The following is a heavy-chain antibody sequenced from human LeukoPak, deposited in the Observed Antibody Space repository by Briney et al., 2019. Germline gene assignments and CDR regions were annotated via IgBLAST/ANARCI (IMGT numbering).Heavy chain of an antibody. J-gene: IGHJ4*02. V-gene: IGHV1-69*04. Sequence: ASVKVSCKASGYTFTGYYMDWVRQAPGQGLEWMGRIIPILGIANYAQKFQGRVTITADKSTSTAYMELSSLRSEDTAVYYCARDDYGGDFGYWGQGTLVTVSS. CDR3: ARDDYGGDFGY. CDR1: GYTFTGYY. CDR2: IIPILGIA. D-gene: IGHD4-17*01.